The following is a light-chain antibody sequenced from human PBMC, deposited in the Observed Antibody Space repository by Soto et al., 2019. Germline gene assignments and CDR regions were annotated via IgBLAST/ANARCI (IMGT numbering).Light chain of an antibody. Sequence: QSVLTQPPSASGTPGQRVTISCSGSSSNIGSNFVYWFQQLPGTAPKLLISRTNQRPSGVPDRFSGSKSGTSASLVISGLRSEDEAEYYCAAWEDSLSGVFGGGTKLTVL. V-gene: IGLV1-47*01. J-gene: IGLJ3*02. CDR3: AAWEDSLSGV. CDR1: SSNIGSNF. CDR2: RTN.